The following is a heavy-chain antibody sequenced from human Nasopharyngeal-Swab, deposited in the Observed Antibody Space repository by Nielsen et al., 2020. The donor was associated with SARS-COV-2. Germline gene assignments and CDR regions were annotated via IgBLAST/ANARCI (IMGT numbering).Heavy chain of an antibody. CDR1: GFTFSNYG. CDR3: AKLAMVRGPLDAFDV. J-gene: IGHJ3*01. V-gene: IGHV3-30*18. CDR2: VSYDGSVK. D-gene: IGHD3-10*01. Sequence: GESLKISCVASGFTFSNYGIHWVRQAPGKGLEWVAVVSYDGSVKNYADSVKDRFTISRDNPKNTLYLQMNSLRTEDTGLYYCAKLAMVRGPLDAFDVWGQGTLVAV.